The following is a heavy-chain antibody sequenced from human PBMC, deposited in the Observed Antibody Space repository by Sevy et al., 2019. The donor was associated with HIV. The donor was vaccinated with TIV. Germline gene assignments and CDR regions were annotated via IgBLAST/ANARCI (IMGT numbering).Heavy chain of an antibody. CDR1: GFTFSSYA. D-gene: IGHD5-12*01. J-gene: IGHJ6*03. Sequence: GGSLGLSCAASGFTFSSYAMHWVRQAPGKGLEWVAVISYDGSNKYYADSVKGRFTISRDNSKNTLYLQMNSLRAEDTAVYYCARDGDGYSGILLQYYMDVWGKGTTVTVSS. CDR2: ISYDGSNK. V-gene: IGHV3-30-3*01. CDR3: ARDGDGYSGILLQYYMDV.